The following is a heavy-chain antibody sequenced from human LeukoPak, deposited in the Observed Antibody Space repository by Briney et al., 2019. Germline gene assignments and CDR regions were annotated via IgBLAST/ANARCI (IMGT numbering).Heavy chain of an antibody. CDR2: MNPNSGNT. D-gene: IGHD2-2*01. Sequence: ASVKVSCKASGYTFTSYDINWVRQATGQGLEWMGWMNPNSGNTGYAQKFQGRVTMTRNTSISTAYMELSSLRSEDTAVYYCARVAHPPLPPPLGIVVVPAAKDASDIWGQGTMVTVSS. CDR1: GYTFTSYD. J-gene: IGHJ3*02. CDR3: ARVAHPPLPPPLGIVVVPAAKDASDI. V-gene: IGHV1-8*01.